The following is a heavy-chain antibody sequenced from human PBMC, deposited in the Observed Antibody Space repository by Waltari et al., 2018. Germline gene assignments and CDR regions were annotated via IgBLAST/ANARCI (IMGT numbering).Heavy chain of an antibody. V-gene: IGHV1-24*01. CDR1: GGTFSSYA. D-gene: IGHD2-15*01. Sequence: QVQLVQSGAEVKKPGSSVKVSCKASGGTFSSYAISWVRQAPGEGLEWMGGFKPEEGEIIYAQKFRGRVTMTEDTSTETVYMDLSSLRSEDTAVYYCATSNSGGRRGFDYWGQGTLVTVSS. CDR2: FKPEEGEI. CDR3: ATSNSGGRRGFDY. J-gene: IGHJ4*02.